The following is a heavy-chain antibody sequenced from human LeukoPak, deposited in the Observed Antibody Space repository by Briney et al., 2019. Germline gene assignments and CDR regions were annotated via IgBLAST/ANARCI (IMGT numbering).Heavy chain of an antibody. D-gene: IGHD4-17*01. V-gene: IGHV4-59*08. CDR3: ARLDYGDFYFDD. CDR2: IYYSGST. J-gene: IGHJ4*02. CDR1: GGSISSYY. Sequence: SETPSLTCTVSGGSISSYYWSWIRQPPGKGLEWIGYIYYSGSTNYNPSLKSRVTISVDTSKNQFSLKLSSVTAADTAVYYCARLDYGDFYFDDWGQGTLVTVSS.